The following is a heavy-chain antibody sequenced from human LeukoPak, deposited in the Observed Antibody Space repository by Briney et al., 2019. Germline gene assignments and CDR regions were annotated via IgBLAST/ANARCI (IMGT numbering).Heavy chain of an antibody. CDR1: GFTFDDYA. V-gene: IGHV3-9*01. CDR2: ISWNSGNI. Sequence: SGGSLRLSCAGSGFTFDDYAMHWVRQAPGKGLEWVSGISWNSGNIGYADSVKGRFTISRDNAKNSLYLQMNSLRAEDTAVYYCARDLTTLSHYSNYESGSDYWGQGTLVTVSS. CDR3: ARDLTTLSHYSNYESGSDY. D-gene: IGHD4-11*01. J-gene: IGHJ4*02.